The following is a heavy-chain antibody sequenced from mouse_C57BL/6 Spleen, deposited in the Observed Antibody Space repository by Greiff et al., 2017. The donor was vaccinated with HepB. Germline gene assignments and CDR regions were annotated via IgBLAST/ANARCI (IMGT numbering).Heavy chain of an antibody. Sequence: VQLQQPGAELVKPGASVKLSCKASGYTFTSYWMHWVKQRPGQGLEWIGMIHPNSGSTNYNEKFKSKATLTVDKSSSTAYMQLSSLTSKDSAVYYCARAGEYYAMDYWGQGTSVTVSS. V-gene: IGHV1-64*01. CDR2: IHPNSGST. J-gene: IGHJ4*01. CDR1: GYTFTSYW. CDR3: ARAGEYYAMDY.